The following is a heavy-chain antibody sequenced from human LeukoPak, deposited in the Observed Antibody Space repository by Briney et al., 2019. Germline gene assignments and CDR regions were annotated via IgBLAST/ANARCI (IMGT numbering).Heavy chain of an antibody. CDR3: ARDYYGSETHIDY. V-gene: IGHV3-33*01. D-gene: IGHD3-10*01. CDR1: GFTFSNYG. Sequence: GRSLRLSCAASGFTFSNYGMHWVRQAPGKGLEWVAVIWYDGSNQYYADSVKGRFTISRDNSENTLYLQMNSLRAEDTAVYYCARDYYGSETHIDYWGQGTLVTVSS. J-gene: IGHJ4*02. CDR2: IWYDGSNQ.